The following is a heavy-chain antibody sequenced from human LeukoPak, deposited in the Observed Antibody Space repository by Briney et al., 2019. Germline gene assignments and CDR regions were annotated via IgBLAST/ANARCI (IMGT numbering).Heavy chain of an antibody. J-gene: IGHJ6*02. CDR1: GFTFSSYG. CDR3: AKSHGYYYYGMDV. CDR2: ISYDGSNK. D-gene: IGHD2-8*01. V-gene: IGHV3-30*18. Sequence: GRSLRLSCAASGFTFSSYGMHWVRQAPGKGLEWVAVISYDGSNKYYADSVKGRFTISRDNSKNTLYLQMNSLRAEDTAVYYCAKSHGYYYYGMDVWGQGTTVTVSS.